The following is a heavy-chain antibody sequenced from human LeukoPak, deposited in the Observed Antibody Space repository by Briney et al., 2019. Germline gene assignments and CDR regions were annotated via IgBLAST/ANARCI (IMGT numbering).Heavy chain of an antibody. CDR2: INWNSGSI. J-gene: IGHJ4*02. V-gene: IGHV3-9*01. Sequence: PGRSLRLSCAASGFTFSGFALFWVRQASGKGLEYVSGINWNSGSIYYADSVKGRFTTSRDNAKSSLYMQMNSLRVEDTAVYYCAKGTGGYYGPFDSWGQGTLVTVSS. CDR1: GFTFSGFA. D-gene: IGHD3-22*01. CDR3: AKGTGGYYGPFDS.